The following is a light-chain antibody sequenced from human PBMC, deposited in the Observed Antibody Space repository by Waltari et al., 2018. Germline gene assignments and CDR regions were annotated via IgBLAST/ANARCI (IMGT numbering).Light chain of an antibody. CDR1: QSITTY. V-gene: IGKV1-39*01. CDR2: AAS. Sequence: DIQMTQSPSSLSASVGDRVTITCRASQSITTYLNWYQQKPGKAPKLLIYAASSLQSGVPSRFSGSGSGTDFTLTISSLQPEDFATYYCQQCYVTPRTFGQGTKLDIK. J-gene: IGKJ2*01. CDR3: QQCYVTPRT.